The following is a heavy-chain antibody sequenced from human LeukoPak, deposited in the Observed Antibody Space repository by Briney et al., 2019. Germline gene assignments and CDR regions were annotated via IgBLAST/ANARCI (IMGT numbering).Heavy chain of an antibody. CDR2: ISSSSSYI. D-gene: IGHD3-10*01. V-gene: IGHV3-21*04. CDR3: ASLRGVNR. J-gene: IGHJ4*02. CDR1: GFTFSSYS. Sequence: TGGSLRLSCAASGFTFSSYSMNWVRQAPGKGLEWVSSISSSSSYIYYADSVKGRFTISRDNAKNSLYLQMDSLSAEDTAVYYCASLRGVNRWGQGTLVTVSS.